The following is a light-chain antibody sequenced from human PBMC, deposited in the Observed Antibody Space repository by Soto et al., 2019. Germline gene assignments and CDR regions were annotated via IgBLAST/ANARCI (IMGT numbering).Light chain of an antibody. CDR1: SSNIGSKT. Sequence: QSVLTQPPSASGTPGQRVTISCSGSSSNIGSKTVNWYQQLPGTAPKLLIYSNSQRPSGVPDRFSGSKSGTSASLAISGLQSEDESDYYCSAWDASLNGYVFGTGTKVTVL. CDR2: SNS. CDR3: SAWDASLNGYV. J-gene: IGLJ1*01. V-gene: IGLV1-44*01.